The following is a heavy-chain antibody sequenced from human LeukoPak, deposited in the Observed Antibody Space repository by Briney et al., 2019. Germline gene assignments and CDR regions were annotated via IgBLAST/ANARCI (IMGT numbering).Heavy chain of an antibody. V-gene: IGHV3-33*03. CDR1: GFTFSSYG. CDR3: AKGGGSERNYYMDV. CDR2: ISYDGSYE. D-gene: IGHD3-10*01. Sequence: TGRSLRLSCEASGFTFSSYGMHWVRQAPGKGLEWVAIISYDGSYENYGDSVKGRFTISRDNSKNTLYLQMNSLRAEDTAVYHCAKGGGSERNYYMDVWGKGTTVTVSS. J-gene: IGHJ6*03.